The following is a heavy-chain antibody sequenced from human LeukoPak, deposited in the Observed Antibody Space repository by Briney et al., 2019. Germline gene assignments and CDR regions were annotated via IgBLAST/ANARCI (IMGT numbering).Heavy chain of an antibody. CDR2: IYYSGST. V-gene: IGHV4-59*01. CDR3: ARVELYYYDSSGFQWSYYFDY. CDR1: GGSIRSYY. Sequence: SETPSLTCTVSGGSIRSYYWSWIRQPPGKGLEWIGYIYYSGSTNYNPSLKSRVTISVDTSKNQFSLKLSSVTAADTAVYYCARVELYYYDSSGFQWSYYFDYWGQGTLVTVSS. D-gene: IGHD3-22*01. J-gene: IGHJ4*02.